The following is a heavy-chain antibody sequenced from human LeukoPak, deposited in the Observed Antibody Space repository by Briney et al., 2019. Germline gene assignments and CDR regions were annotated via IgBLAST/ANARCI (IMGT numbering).Heavy chain of an antibody. CDR3: ATREYSSSWSLYYYYYGMDV. CDR2: ISYDGSNK. D-gene: IGHD6-13*01. J-gene: IGHJ6*02. Sequence: TGGSLRLSCAASGFTFSSYGMHWVRQAPGKGLEWVAVISYDGSNKYYADSVKGRFTISRDNSKNTLYLQMNSLRAEDTAVYYCATREYSSSWSLYYYYYGMDVWGQGTTVTVSS. V-gene: IGHV3-30*03. CDR1: GFTFSSYG.